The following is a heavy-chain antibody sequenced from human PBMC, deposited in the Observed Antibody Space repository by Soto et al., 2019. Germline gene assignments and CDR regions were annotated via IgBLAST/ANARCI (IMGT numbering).Heavy chain of an antibody. V-gene: IGHV3-23*01. CDR2: ISGSGVRT. J-gene: IGHJ4*02. CDR1: GFIFVTTA. Sequence: VQLLQSGGGLVQPGGSLRLSCEASGFIFVTTAMGWVRQAPGKGLEWVSTISGSGVRTYYADSVKGRFTISRGNSKSTLFLQMNSLRADDTAVYFCAAVMGSDYDYVWGSLSFDHWGQGALVTVST. D-gene: IGHD3-16*01. CDR3: AAVMGSDYDYVWGSLSFDH.